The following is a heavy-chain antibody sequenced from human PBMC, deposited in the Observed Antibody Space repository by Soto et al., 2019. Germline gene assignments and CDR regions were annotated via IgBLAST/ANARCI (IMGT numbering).Heavy chain of an antibody. V-gene: IGHV4-34*01. D-gene: IGHD5-18*01. CDR2: INHSGST. CDR3: ARRRGYSYGKDKNFDY. CDR1: GGSFSGYY. Sequence: SETLSLTCAVYGGSFSGYYWSWIRQPPGKGLEWIGEINHSGSTNYNPSLKSRVTISVDTSKNQFSLKLSSVTAADTAVYYCARRRGYSYGKDKNFDYWGQGTLVTVPS. J-gene: IGHJ4*02.